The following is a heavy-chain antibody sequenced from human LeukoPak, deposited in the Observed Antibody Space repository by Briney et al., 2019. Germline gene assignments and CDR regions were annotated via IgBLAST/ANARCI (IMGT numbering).Heavy chain of an antibody. D-gene: IGHD3-3*01. CDR1: GASYNAYY. CDR2: IDHRGTA. V-gene: IGHV4-34*01. CDR3: AVGITILGVAASFDS. Sequence: KTSETLSLTCAVYGASYNAYYWSWIRQPPGKGLEWIGDIDHRGTATYNPSLKSRLSISADASKNQFSLKLNSVTDADTAVYYCAVGITILGVAASFDSWGQENLVIVSS. J-gene: IGHJ4*02.